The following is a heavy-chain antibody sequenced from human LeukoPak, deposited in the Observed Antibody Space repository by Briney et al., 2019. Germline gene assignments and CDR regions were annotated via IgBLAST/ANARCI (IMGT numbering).Heavy chain of an antibody. CDR2: IKQDGSKK. D-gene: IGHD5-24*01. CDR1: GLPFSSYW. J-gene: IGHJ4*02. CDR3: TRVGYIDEGIDY. Sequence: TGGSLRPSCVASGLPFSSYWMTWVRQAPGKGLEWVANIKQDGSKKSYVDSVKGRFTISRDNAKNSLYLQMNSLRAEDTAIYYCTRVGYIDEGIDYWGQGTLVTVSS. V-gene: IGHV3-7*04.